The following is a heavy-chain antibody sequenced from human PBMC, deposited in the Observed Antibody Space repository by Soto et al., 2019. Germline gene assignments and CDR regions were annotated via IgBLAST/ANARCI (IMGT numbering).Heavy chain of an antibody. V-gene: IGHV3-21*01. CDR2: ISSSSYI. Sequence: GGSLRLSCAASGFTFSSYSMNWVRQAPGKGLEWVSSISSSSYIYYADSVKGRFTISRDNAKNSLYLQMNSLRAEDTAVYYCARVVEYSSSWYFEEVEWNGMDVWGQGTTVTVSS. CDR3: ARVVEYSSSWYFEEVEWNGMDV. J-gene: IGHJ6*02. D-gene: IGHD6-13*01. CDR1: GFTFSSYS.